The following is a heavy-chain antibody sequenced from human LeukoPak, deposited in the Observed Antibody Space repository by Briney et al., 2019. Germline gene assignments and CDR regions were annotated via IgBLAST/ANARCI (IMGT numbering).Heavy chain of an antibody. J-gene: IGHJ4*02. CDR2: IRYDGSNK. CDR3: AKEFEEFSSSWFLDY. CDR1: GFTFSSYG. V-gene: IGHV3-30*02. Sequence: PGGSLRLSCAASGFTFSSYGMHWVRQAPGKGLEWVAFIRYDGSNKYYADSVKGRFTISRDNSKNTLYLQMNSLRAEDTAVYYCAKEFEEFSSSWFLDYWGQGTLVTVSS. D-gene: IGHD6-13*01.